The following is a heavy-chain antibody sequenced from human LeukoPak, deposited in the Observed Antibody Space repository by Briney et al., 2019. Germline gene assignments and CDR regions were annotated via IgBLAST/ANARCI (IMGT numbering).Heavy chain of an antibody. CDR2: ISGSGGST. CDR1: GFTFSSYA. CDR3: ARDMTGYSYYYYGMDV. D-gene: IGHD3-9*01. Sequence: GFLRLSCAASGFTFSSYAMSWVRQAPGKGLEWVSAISGSGGSTYYADSVKGRFTISRDNSKNTLYLQMNSLRAEDTAVYYCARDMTGYSYYYYGMDVWGQGTTVTVSS. V-gene: IGHV3-23*01. J-gene: IGHJ6*02.